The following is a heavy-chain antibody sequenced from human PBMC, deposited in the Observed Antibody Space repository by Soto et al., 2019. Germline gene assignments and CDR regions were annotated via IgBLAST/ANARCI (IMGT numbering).Heavy chain of an antibody. CDR3: ARDHNYYDSSGSHDAFDI. V-gene: IGHV4-59*01. CDR1: GGSISSYY. J-gene: IGHJ3*02. CDR2: IYYSGST. Sequence: QVQLQESGPGRVKPSETLSLTCTVSGGSISSYYWSWIRQPPGKGLEWIGYIYYSGSTNYNPSLKSRVTISVDTSKNQFSLKLSSVTAADTAVYYCARDHNYYDSSGSHDAFDIWGQGTMVTVSS. D-gene: IGHD3-22*01.